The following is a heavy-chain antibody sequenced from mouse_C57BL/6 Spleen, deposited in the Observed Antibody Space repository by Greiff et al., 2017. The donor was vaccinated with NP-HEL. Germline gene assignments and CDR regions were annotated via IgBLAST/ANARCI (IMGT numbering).Heavy chain of an antibody. V-gene: IGHV1-64*01. CDR3: ARKGLTGYFDY. Sequence: QVQLKQPGAELVKPGASVKLSCKASGYTFTSYWMHWVKQRPGQGLEWIGMIHPNSGSTNYNEKFKSKATLTVDKSSSTAYMQLSSLTSEDSAVYYCARKGLTGYFDYWGQGTTLTVSS. D-gene: IGHD4-1*01. CDR2: IHPNSGST. J-gene: IGHJ2*01. CDR1: GYTFTSYW.